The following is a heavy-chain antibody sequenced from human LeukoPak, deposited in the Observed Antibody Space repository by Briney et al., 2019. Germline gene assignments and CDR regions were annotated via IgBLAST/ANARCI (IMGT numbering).Heavy chain of an antibody. CDR2: MNPNKGNT. J-gene: IGHJ4*02. V-gene: IGHV1-8*01. CDR3: ARGWNHRRVLYSLGY. Sequence: ASVKVSCKASGYTFTSYDINWVRQATGQGLEWMGWMNPNKGNTGYAQKFQGRVTMTRNTSISTDYMELSSLRSEDTAVYYCARGWNHRRVLYSLGYWGQGTLVTVSS. D-gene: IGHD1-14*01. CDR1: GYTFTSYD.